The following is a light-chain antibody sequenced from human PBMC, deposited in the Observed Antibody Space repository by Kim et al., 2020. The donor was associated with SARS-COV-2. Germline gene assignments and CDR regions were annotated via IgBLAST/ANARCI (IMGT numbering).Light chain of an antibody. CDR2: YDK. CDR3: QLWDSSTDHWV. V-gene: IGLV3-21*04. J-gene: IGLJ3*02. Sequence: SYELTQPPSVSVAPGKTATITCGGDNIRRKTVHWYQQKPGQAPIVVIYYDKDRPSGIPERFSGSSSGNTATLTISRVEAGDEADYYCQLWDSSTDHWVFGGGTQLTVL. CDR1: NIRRKT.